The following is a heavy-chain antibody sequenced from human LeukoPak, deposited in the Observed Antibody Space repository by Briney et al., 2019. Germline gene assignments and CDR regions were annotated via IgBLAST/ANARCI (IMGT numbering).Heavy chain of an antibody. V-gene: IGHV1-2*02. CDR3: ARVFGVVIDAFDI. CDR1: GYTFTGYY. CDR2: INPNSGGT. D-gene: IGHD3-3*01. J-gene: IGHJ3*02. Sequence: GASVKVSCKASGYTFTGYYMHWVRQAPGQGLEWTGWINPNSGGTNYAQKFQGRVTMTRDTSISTAYMELSRLRSDDTAVYYCARVFGVVIDAFDIWGQGTMVTVSS.